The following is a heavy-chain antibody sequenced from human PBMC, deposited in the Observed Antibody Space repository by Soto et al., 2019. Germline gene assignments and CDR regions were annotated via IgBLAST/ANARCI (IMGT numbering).Heavy chain of an antibody. Sequence: EVQLLESGGGLVQPGGSLRLSCAASGFTFGTYAMSWVRQAPGKGLEWVSTISGGIGSTYYADSVRGRFTISRDVSKNTLYLQMHSLRAEDAAVYYCAKGRQRHFDYWGQGTLVTVSS. CDR2: ISGGIGST. CDR3: AKGRQRHFDY. CDR1: GFTFGTYA. D-gene: IGHD6-25*01. V-gene: IGHV3-23*01. J-gene: IGHJ4*02.